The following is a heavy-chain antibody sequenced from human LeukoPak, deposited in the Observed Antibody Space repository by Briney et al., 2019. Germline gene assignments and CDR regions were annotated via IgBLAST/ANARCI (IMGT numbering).Heavy chain of an antibody. Sequence: PSETLSLTCTVSGGSISSSSYYWGWIRQPPGKGLEWIGSIYHSGSTYYNPSFKSRVTISVDTSRNQFSLKLRSVTAADTAVYYCARGVTSISRGSYGYWGQGTLVTVSS. D-gene: IGHD3-16*01. V-gene: IGHV4-39*07. CDR3: ARGVTSISRGSYGY. CDR2: IYHSGST. CDR1: GGSISSSSYY. J-gene: IGHJ4*02.